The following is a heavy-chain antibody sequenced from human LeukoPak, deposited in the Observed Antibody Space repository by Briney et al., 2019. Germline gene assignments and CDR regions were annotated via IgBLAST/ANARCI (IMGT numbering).Heavy chain of an antibody. D-gene: IGHD3-22*01. CDR3: AVDDSSGYYYGGFDY. CDR2: ISAYNGNT. J-gene: IGHJ4*02. CDR1: GYTFTSYG. V-gene: IGHV1-18*01. Sequence: GASVKVSCKASGYTFTSYGISWVRQAPGQGLEWMGWISAYNGNTNYAQKLQGRVTMTTDTSTSTAYMELSSLRSEDTAVYYCAVDDSSGYYYGGFDYWGQGTLVTVSS.